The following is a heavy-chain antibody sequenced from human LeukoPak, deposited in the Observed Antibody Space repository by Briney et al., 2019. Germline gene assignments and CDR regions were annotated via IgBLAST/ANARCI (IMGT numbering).Heavy chain of an antibody. Sequence: ASVKVSCKASGYAFTSYGISWVRQAPGQGLEWMGWISAYNGNTNYAQKLQVRVTMTTDTSTSTAYMELRSLRSDDTAVYYCARETGTPPAKRFDPWGQGTLVTVSS. J-gene: IGHJ5*02. CDR3: ARETGTPPAKRFDP. CDR1: GYAFTSYG. CDR2: ISAYNGNT. D-gene: IGHD1-1*01. V-gene: IGHV1-18*01.